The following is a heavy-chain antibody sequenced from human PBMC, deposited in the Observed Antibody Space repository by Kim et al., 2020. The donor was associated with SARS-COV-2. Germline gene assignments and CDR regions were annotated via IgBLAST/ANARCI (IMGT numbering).Heavy chain of an antibody. J-gene: IGHJ4*02. CDR1: GFTFSSYS. CDR2: ISSSSSYI. D-gene: IGHD3-16*01. Sequence: GGSLRLSCAASGFTFSSYSMNWVRQAPGKGLEWVSSISSSSSYIYYADSVKGRFTISRDNAKNSLYLQMNSLRAEDTAVYYCARVPESSNGGVIGYFDYWGQGTLVTVSS. CDR3: ARVPESSNGGVIGYFDY. V-gene: IGHV3-21*01.